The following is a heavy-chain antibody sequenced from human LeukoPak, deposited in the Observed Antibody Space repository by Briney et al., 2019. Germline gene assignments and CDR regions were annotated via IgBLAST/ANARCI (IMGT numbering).Heavy chain of an antibody. V-gene: IGHV3-21*01. CDR3: ARDRHEITMIVVVITNAEDDAFDI. J-gene: IGHJ3*02. CDR1: GFTFSSYS. D-gene: IGHD3-22*01. CDR2: ISSSSSYI. Sequence: GGSLRLSCAASGFTFSSYSMNWVRQAPGKGLEWVSSISSSSSYIYYADSVKGRFTISRDNAKNSLYLQMNSLRAEDTAVYYCARDRHEITMIVVVITNAEDDAFDIWGQGTMVTVSS.